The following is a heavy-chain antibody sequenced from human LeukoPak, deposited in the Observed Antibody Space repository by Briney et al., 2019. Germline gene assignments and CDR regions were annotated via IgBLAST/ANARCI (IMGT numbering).Heavy chain of an antibody. CDR2: ISISRSTI. V-gene: IGHV3-48*01. CDR1: GFTFSSYS. J-gene: IGHJ6*02. Sequence: GGSLRLSCAASGFTFSSYSMNWVRQAPGKGLECVSYISISRSTIYYAASVNGRFPIPRANPQNTLYLQLHSLSAEDPAVYYCAKGQALYYYYGMDVWGQGPTVTVSS. D-gene: IGHD3-16*02. CDR3: AKGQALYYYYGMDV.